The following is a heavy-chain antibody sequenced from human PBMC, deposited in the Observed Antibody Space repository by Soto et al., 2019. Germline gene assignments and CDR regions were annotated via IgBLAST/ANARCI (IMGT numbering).Heavy chain of an antibody. CDR2: ISAYNGNT. CDR3: ARDVYDPGLRGGDYYYFGMDV. CDR1: GYTFTSYG. J-gene: IGHJ6*02. V-gene: IGHV1-18*04. Sequence: ASVKVSCKASGYTFTSYGISWVRQAPGQGLEWMGWISAYNGNTNYAQKLQGRVTMTTDTSTSTAYMELRSLRSDDTAVYCCARDVYDPGLRGGDYYYFGMDVWGQGTTVTVSS. D-gene: IGHD3-10*01.